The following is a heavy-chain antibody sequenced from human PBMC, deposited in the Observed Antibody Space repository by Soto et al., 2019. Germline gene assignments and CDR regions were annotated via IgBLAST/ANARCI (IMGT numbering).Heavy chain of an antibody. V-gene: IGHV3-23*01. CDR1: GFTFSSYA. J-gene: IGHJ1*01. Sequence: EVQLLESGGGLVQPGGSLRLSCAASGFTFSSYAMSWVRQAPGKGLEWVSAISGGGGSTYYADSVKGRFTISRDNSKNTLYLQMNSLRAEDTAAYYCAKRYSSGWSDFQHWGQGTLVTVAS. CDR2: ISGGGGST. D-gene: IGHD6-19*01. CDR3: AKRYSSGWSDFQH.